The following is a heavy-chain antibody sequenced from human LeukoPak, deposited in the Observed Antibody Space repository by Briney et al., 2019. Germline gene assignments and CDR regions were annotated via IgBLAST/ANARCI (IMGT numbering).Heavy chain of an antibody. CDR3: ARGAITMIVVVMNNWFDP. V-gene: IGHV1-2*02. J-gene: IGHJ5*02. Sequence: ASVKVSCKASGYTFTGYYMHWVRQAPGQGLEWTGWINPNSGGTNYAQKFQGRATMTRDTSISTAYMELRRLRSDDTAVYYCARGAITMIVVVMNNWFDPWGQGTLVTVSS. CDR2: INPNSGGT. D-gene: IGHD3-22*01. CDR1: GYTFTGYY.